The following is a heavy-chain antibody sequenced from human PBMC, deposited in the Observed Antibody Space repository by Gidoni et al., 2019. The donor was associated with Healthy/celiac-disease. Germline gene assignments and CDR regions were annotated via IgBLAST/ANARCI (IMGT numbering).Heavy chain of an antibody. J-gene: IGHJ4*02. CDR2: ISYDGSNK. CDR3: ARYGHPIAVAGIYFDY. D-gene: IGHD6-19*01. Sequence: GGVVQPGRSVRLSCAASGFTFSSYAMHWVRQAPGKGLEWVAVISYDGSNKYYASSVKGRFTISRDNSKNTLYLQMNSLRAEDTAVYYCARYGHPIAVAGIYFDYWGQGTLVTVSS. V-gene: IGHV3-30-3*01. CDR1: GFTFSSYA.